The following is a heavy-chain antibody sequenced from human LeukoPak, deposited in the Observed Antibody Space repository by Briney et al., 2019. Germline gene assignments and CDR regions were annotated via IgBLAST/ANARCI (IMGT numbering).Heavy chain of an antibody. Sequence: SETLSLTCAVSGYSISSSNYWGWIRQPPGKGLEWIGYICYSGSTYYNPSLKSRVTISVDTSKNQFSLKLSSVTAADTAVYYCARGLYGGYPDYWGQGTLVTVSS. CDR1: GYSISSSNY. D-gene: IGHD4-23*01. J-gene: IGHJ4*02. CDR3: ARGLYGGYPDY. V-gene: IGHV4-28*03. CDR2: ICYSGST.